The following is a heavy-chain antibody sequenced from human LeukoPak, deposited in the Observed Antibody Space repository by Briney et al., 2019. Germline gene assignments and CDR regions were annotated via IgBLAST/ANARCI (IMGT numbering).Heavy chain of an antibody. V-gene: IGHV1-2*02. D-gene: IGHD5-12*01. J-gene: IGHJ4*02. CDR1: GYTFTEYY. CDR2: INPNIVAT. CDR3: ARTIVATIADY. Sequence: ASVTVSFEASGYTFTEYYMHWVGQAPGKGVEWIVWINPNIVATNYAQKFQGRVTMTRDTSISTAYMELSRLRSDDTAVYYCARTIVATIADYWGQGTLVTVSS.